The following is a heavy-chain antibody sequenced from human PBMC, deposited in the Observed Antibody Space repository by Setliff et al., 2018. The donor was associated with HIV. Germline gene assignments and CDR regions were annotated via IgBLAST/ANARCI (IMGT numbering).Heavy chain of an antibody. CDR1: GYTFTGSY. J-gene: IGHJ4*02. CDR3: ARDIIAPEGATFDC. CDR2: INPNSGGT. V-gene: IGHV1-2*06. Sequence: ASVKVSCKASGYTFTGSYMHWVRQAPGQGLEWMGRINPNSGGTNYAQKFQGRVTMTRDTSITTAYMELNSLRSDDTAVYYCARDIIAPEGATFDCWGQGTLVTVSS. D-gene: IGHD1-26*01.